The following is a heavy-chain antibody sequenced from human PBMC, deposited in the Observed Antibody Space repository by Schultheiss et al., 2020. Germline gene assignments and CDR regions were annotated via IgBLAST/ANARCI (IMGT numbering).Heavy chain of an antibody. D-gene: IGHD6-13*01. CDR3: ARHTAVYFKQQLVPFDP. CDR1: GFTFSSYA. V-gene: IGHV3-21*01. Sequence: GGSLRLSCAASGFTFSSYAMSWVRQAPGKGLEWVSSISSSSSYIYYADSVKGRFTISRDNSKNTLYLQMNNLRPEDTALYYCARHTAVYFKQQLVPFDPWGQGTLVTVSS. J-gene: IGHJ5*02. CDR2: ISSSSSYI.